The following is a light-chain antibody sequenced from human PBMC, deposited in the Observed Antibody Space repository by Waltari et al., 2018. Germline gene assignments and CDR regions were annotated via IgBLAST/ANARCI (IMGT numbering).Light chain of an antibody. J-gene: IGKJ1*01. CDR3: MQALQTPPWT. CDR1: QSLLYVNGYSY. Sequence: DIVLTQSPLSLPVTPGEPASISCRSIQSLLYVNGYSYLEWYLQKPGQSPQLLIYLGSNRASGVPDRFSGSGSGTFFTLKISRVEAEDVGVYYCMQALQTPPWTFGQGTKVEVK. V-gene: IGKV2-28*01. CDR2: LGS.